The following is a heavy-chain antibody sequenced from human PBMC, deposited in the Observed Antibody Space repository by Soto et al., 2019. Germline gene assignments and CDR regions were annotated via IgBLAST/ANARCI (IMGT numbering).Heavy chain of an antibody. J-gene: IGHJ6*02. Sequence: SETLSLTCTVSGGSISSYYWSWIRQPPGKGLEWIGYIYYSGSTNYNPSLKSRVTISVDTSKNQFSLKLSSVTAADTAVYYCARDGRGYSYGYYYYYGMDVWGQGTTVTVS. D-gene: IGHD5-18*01. CDR2: IYYSGST. V-gene: IGHV4-59*01. CDR3: ARDGRGYSYGYYYYYGMDV. CDR1: GGSISSYY.